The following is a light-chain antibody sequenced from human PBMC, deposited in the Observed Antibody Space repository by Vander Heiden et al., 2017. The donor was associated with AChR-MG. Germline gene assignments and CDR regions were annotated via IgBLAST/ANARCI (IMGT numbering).Light chain of an antibody. Sequence: DVVLTQSPLSLSVTLGQPASISCRSSQSLVHSDGYTYLNWYQQRPGRSPRRLIYRVSHRDAGAPDRFSGSGSGTDFTLSISRVEAEDVGVYYCMQSTHWPPWTFGQGTKVEIK. CDR2: RVS. CDR1: QSLVHSDGYTY. J-gene: IGKJ1*01. V-gene: IGKV2-30*02. CDR3: MQSTHWPPWT.